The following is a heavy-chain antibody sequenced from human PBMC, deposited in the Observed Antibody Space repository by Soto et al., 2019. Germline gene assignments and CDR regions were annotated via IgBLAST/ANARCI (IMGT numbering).Heavy chain of an antibody. J-gene: IGHJ4*02. CDR2: IGGSDNII. CDR3: ARDLGYYESSGYFDY. D-gene: IGHD3-22*01. Sequence: QVQLVESGGGLVKPGGSLRLSCAASGFTFSDYYMSWIRQAPGKGLEWVSYIGGSDNIIYYADSVKGRFTISRDNAKNSLYLQMNSLRAEDTAVYYCARDLGYYESSGYFDYWGQGTLVTVSS. CDR1: GFTFSDYY. V-gene: IGHV3-11*01.